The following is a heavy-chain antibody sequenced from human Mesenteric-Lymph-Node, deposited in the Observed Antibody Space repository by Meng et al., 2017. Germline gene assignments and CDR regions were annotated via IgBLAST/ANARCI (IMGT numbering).Heavy chain of an antibody. CDR1: GGSISSGDYY. J-gene: IGHJ4*02. Sequence: GQPQEHGPGLGKPSQPLSLTCTGSGGSISSGDYYWSWIRQPPGKGLELIGHIYYSGSTSYNPSLKSRIAISLDTSKNQFSLNLNSVTAADAAVYYCARDSPGGYGYFDSWGQGTLVTVSS. CDR2: IYYSGST. V-gene: IGHV4-30-4*01. D-gene: IGHD5-12*01. CDR3: ARDSPGGYGYFDS.